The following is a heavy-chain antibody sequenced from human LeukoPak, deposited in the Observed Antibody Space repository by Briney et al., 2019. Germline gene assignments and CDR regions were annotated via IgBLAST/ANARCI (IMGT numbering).Heavy chain of an antibody. Sequence: GGSLRLSCAASGFTFSSYWMNWVRQAPGKGLEWVSAISGSGGSTYYADSVKGRFTISRDNSKNTLYLQMNSLRAEDTAVYYCAKVVPSAHDFDYWGQGTLVTVSS. CDR1: GFTFSSYW. V-gene: IGHV3-23*01. CDR3: AKVVPSAHDFDY. J-gene: IGHJ4*02. CDR2: ISGSGGST. D-gene: IGHD3-10*02.